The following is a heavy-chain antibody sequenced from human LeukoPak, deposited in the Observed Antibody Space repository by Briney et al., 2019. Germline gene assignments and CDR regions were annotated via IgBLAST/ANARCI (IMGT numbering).Heavy chain of an antibody. Sequence: KPSETLSPTCTVSGGSISRYYWSWIRQPPGEGLEWIGSNSGSTNYNPSLKSRVTISIDTSKNQFSLNLSSVTAADTAVYYCARGASGYSYGWGQGTLVTVSS. CDR1: GGSISRYY. V-gene: IGHV4-59*01. D-gene: IGHD5-18*01. CDR2: NSGST. CDR3: ARGASGYSYG. J-gene: IGHJ4*02.